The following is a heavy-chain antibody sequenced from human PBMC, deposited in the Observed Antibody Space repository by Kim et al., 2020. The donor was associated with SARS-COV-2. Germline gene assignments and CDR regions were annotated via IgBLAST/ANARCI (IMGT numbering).Heavy chain of an antibody. CDR3: ARHEGWVTIFGVVIQYFDY. CDR2: IYYSGST. Sequence: SETLSLTCTVSGGSISSSSYYWGWIRQPPGKGLEWIGSIYYSGSTYYNPSLKSRVTISVDTSKNQFSLKLSSVTAADTAVYYCARHEGWVTIFGVVIQYFDYWGQGTLVTVSS. CDR1: GGSISSSSYY. D-gene: IGHD3-3*01. J-gene: IGHJ4*02. V-gene: IGHV4-39*01.